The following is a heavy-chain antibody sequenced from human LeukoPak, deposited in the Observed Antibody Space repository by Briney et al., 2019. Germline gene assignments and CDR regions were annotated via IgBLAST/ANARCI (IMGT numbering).Heavy chain of an antibody. CDR2: ISGSGGST. D-gene: IGHD1-26*01. CDR3: AREVGEEWEHGGFDY. CDR1: GFTFRSNA. Sequence: GGSLRLSCAASGFTFRSNAMNWVRQAPGKGLEWVSGISGSGGSTYSADSVKGRFTISRDNSKNSKNTLYLQMNSLRAEDTAVYYCAREVGEEWEHGGFDYWGQGTLVTVSS. V-gene: IGHV3-23*01. J-gene: IGHJ4*02.